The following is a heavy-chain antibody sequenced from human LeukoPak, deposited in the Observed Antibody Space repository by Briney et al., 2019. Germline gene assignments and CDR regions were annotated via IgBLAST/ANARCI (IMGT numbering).Heavy chain of an antibody. CDR2: IYYSGRT. Sequence: PSETLSLTCAVYGGSFSSYYWSWIRQPPGKGLEWIGYIYYSGRTSYNPSLKSRVTLSVDTSKNQFSLKLSSVTAADTAVYYCARSRSLRLYYYGSGSYYRGCYYMDVWGKGTTVTISS. V-gene: IGHV4-59*12. D-gene: IGHD3-10*01. J-gene: IGHJ6*03. CDR1: GGSFSSYY. CDR3: ARSRSLRLYYYGSGSYYRGCYYMDV.